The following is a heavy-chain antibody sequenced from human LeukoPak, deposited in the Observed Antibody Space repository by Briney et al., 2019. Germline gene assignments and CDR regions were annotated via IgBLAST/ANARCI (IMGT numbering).Heavy chain of an antibody. CDR1: GGSFSGYY. J-gene: IGHJ5*02. D-gene: IGHD2-15*01. CDR2: INHSGST. CDR3: ARGTSGYCSGGSCYSDWFDP. Sequence: PSETLSLTCAVYGGSFSGYYWSWIRQPPGKGLEWIGEINHSGSTNYNPSLKSRVTISVDTSKNQFSLKLSSVTAADTAVYYCARGTSGYCSGGSCYSDWFDPWGQGTLVTVSS. V-gene: IGHV4-34*01.